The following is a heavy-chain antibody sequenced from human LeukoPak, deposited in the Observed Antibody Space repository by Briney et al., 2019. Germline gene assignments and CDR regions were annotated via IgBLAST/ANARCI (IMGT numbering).Heavy chain of an antibody. D-gene: IGHD3-22*01. V-gene: IGHV4-39*07. J-gene: IGHJ4*02. CDR2: IYYSGST. Sequence: SETLSLTCTVSGGSISSSSYYWGWIRQPPGKGLEWIGSIYYSGSTYYNPSLKSRVTISVDTSKNQFSLKLSSVTAADTAVYYCARAFNYYDSSGYSTFDYWGQGTLVTVSS. CDR3: ARAFNYYDSSGYSTFDY. CDR1: GGSISSSSYY.